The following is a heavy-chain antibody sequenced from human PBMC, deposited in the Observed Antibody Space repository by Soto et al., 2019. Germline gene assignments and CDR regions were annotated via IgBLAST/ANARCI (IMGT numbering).Heavy chain of an antibody. CDR2: VKTKTDGETT. CDR3: TSRISTTNDY. V-gene: IGHV3-15*07. D-gene: IGHD1-1*01. CDR1: GFTFNNAW. J-gene: IGHJ4*02. Sequence: EVQLVESGGGLVKPGGSLRLSCAASGFTFNNAWMNWVRQAPGKGLEWVGRVKTKTDGETTDYAAPAKGRFTISRDDSINTLYLQMNSLEIEDPAVYFCTSRISTTNDYWGQGTLVTVSS.